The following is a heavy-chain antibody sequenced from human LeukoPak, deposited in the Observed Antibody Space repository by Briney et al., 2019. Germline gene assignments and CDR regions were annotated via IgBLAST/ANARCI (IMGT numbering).Heavy chain of an antibody. V-gene: IGHV3-23*01. Sequence: SGGSLRLSCAASGFPFSTYAMSWVRQAPGKGLEWVSAISGSGGSTDYADSVKGRFTVSRDNSKNTLSLQMNSLRAEDTAVYYCAKTYFRRPSLAEAFDIWGQGTMVTVSS. CDR3: AKTYFRRPSLAEAFDI. CDR2: ISGSGGST. CDR1: GFPFSTYA. J-gene: IGHJ3*02. D-gene: IGHD2-21*01.